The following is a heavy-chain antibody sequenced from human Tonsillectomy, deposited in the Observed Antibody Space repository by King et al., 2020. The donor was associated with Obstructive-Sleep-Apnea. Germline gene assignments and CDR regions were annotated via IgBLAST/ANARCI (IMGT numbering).Heavy chain of an antibody. V-gene: IGHV4-38-2*02. Sequence: VQLQESGPGLVKPSETLSLTCTVSGYSISSGYYWGWIRQPPGKGLEWIGSIYHSGSTYYNPSLKSRVTISVDTSKNKFSLKLSTVTAADTAVYYCARASRHAFDIWGQGTMVTVSS. CDR2: IYHSGST. J-gene: IGHJ3*02. CDR1: GYSISSGYY. CDR3: ARASRHAFDI.